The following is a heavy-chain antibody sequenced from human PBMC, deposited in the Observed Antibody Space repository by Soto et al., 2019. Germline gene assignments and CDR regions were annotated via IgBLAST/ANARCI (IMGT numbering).Heavy chain of an antibody. CDR3: TYSSYYYGSGSYYPRSS. D-gene: IGHD3-10*01. CDR1: GFTFSSYA. J-gene: IGHJ5*02. CDR2: ISGSGGST. Sequence: GGSLRLSCAASGFTFSSYAMSWVRQAPGKGLEWVSAISGSGGSTYYADSVKGRFTISRDNSKNTLYLQMNSLRAEDTAVYYCTYSSYYYGSGSYYPRSSWGQGTLVTVSS. V-gene: IGHV3-23*01.